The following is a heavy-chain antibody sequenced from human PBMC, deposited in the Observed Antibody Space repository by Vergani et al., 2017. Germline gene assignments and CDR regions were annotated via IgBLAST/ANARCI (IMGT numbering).Heavy chain of an antibody. CDR1: GGTFSSYA. V-gene: IGHV1-69*13. D-gene: IGHD5-24*01. CDR2: IIPIFGTA. CDR3: ARRGDVYNFGTDPREYFKH. Sequence: QVQLVQSGAEVKKPGSSVKVSCKASGGTFSSYAISWVRQAPGQGLGWMGRIIPIFGTANYAQKFQGRVTITADESTGTAYMELSSLRSEDTAVYYCARRGDVYNFGTDPREYFKHWGQGTLVTVSS. J-gene: IGHJ1*01.